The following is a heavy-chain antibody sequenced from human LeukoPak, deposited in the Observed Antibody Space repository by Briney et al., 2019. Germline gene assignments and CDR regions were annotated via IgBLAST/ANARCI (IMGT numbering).Heavy chain of an antibody. CDR2: IYYSGST. CDR3: ARRYCSSTSCPPDYYYMDV. Sequence: SETLSLTCTVSGGSISSYYWSWIRQPPGKGLEWIGYIYYSGSTNYNPSLKSRVTISVDTSKNQFSLKLSSVTAADTAAYYCARRYCSSTSCPPDYYYMDVWGKGTTVTVSS. D-gene: IGHD2-2*01. CDR1: GGSISSYY. V-gene: IGHV4-59*08. J-gene: IGHJ6*03.